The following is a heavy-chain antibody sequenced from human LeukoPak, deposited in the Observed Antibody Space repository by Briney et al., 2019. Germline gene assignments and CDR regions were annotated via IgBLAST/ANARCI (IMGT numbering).Heavy chain of an antibody. Sequence: ASVKVSCKASGYTFTSYEIIWLRQATGQGLEWMGWVNPNRGNTGYAQKFQGRVTMTRNASISTAYMEVSSLRSEDTAVYYCARVTHEDRITIFGVVITRNWFDPWGQGTLVTVSS. V-gene: IGHV1-8*01. J-gene: IGHJ5*02. CDR3: ARVTHEDRITIFGVVITRNWFDP. CDR1: GYTFTSYE. D-gene: IGHD3-3*01. CDR2: VNPNRGNT.